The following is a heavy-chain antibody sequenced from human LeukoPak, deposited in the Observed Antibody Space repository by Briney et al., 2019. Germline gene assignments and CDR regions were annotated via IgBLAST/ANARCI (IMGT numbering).Heavy chain of an antibody. CDR1: GGSISSYY. J-gene: IGHJ4*02. CDR3: ARHRYDSSGYYSGLFDY. D-gene: IGHD3-22*01. CDR2: IYYSGST. Sequence: SETLSLTCTVSGGSISSYYWSWIRQPPGKGLEWIGYIYYSGSTNYNPSLKSRVTISVDTSKNQFSLKLSPVTAADTAVYYCARHRYDSSGYYSGLFDYWGQGTLVTVSS. V-gene: IGHV4-59*08.